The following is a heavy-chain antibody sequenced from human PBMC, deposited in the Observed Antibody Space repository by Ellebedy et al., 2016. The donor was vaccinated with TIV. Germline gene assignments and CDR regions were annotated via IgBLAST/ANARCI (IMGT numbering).Heavy chain of an antibody. J-gene: IGHJ4*02. Sequence: GESLKISCSGSGFTFSSYGMHWVRQAPGKGLEDVSGISNNGISTSYADSVKGRFTISRDNSRNTLYLQMSSLKPEDTAVYYSVTRVRTAMGFDYWGQGTLVTVST. CDR1: GFTFSSYG. D-gene: IGHD5-18*01. V-gene: IGHV3-64D*06. CDR2: ISNNGIST. CDR3: VTRVRTAMGFDY.